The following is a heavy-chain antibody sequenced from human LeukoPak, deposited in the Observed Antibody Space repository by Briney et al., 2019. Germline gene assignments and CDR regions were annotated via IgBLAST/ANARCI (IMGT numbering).Heavy chain of an antibody. CDR3: ARGGGVPVAGSSDYYFDY. J-gene: IGHJ4*02. D-gene: IGHD6-19*01. CDR1: GFTISRSF. CDR2: ILSGGDT. Sequence: GGSLRLSCAASGFTISRSFMSWVRQAPGKGLEWVSVILSGGDTSHADSVEGRFTVTRDTTKNTVYLQMHNLREDDTAVYYCARGGGVPVAGSSDYYFDYWGQGTLVTVSS. V-gene: IGHV3-66*02.